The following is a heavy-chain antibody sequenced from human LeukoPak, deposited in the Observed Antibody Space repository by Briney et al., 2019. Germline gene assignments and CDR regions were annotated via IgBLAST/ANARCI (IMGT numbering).Heavy chain of an antibody. V-gene: IGHV3-66*01. CDR2: IYSGGST. Sequence: SGGSLRLSCAASGFTVSSNYMSWVRQAPGKGLEWVSVIYSGGSTYYADSVKGRFTISRDNSKNTLYLQMNSLRAEDTAVYYCARDHHDILTGEDWYFDLWGRGTLVTVSS. J-gene: IGHJ2*01. CDR3: ARDHHDILTGEDWYFDL. CDR1: GFTVSSNY. D-gene: IGHD3-9*01.